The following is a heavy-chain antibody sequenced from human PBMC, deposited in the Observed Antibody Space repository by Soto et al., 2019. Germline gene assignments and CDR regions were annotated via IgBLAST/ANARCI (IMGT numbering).Heavy chain of an antibody. Sequence: QVQLVQSGAEVKKPGASVKVSCKASGYTFTSYGISWVRQAPGQGLEWMGWISAYNGNTNYAQKLQGRVTMTTDTSTSTAYRELRSLRSDDTSVYYCARATDFGSGYDYFDYWGQGTLVTVSS. CDR2: ISAYNGNT. CDR3: ARATDFGSGYDYFDY. V-gene: IGHV1-18*01. D-gene: IGHD3-3*01. J-gene: IGHJ4*02. CDR1: GYTFTSYG.